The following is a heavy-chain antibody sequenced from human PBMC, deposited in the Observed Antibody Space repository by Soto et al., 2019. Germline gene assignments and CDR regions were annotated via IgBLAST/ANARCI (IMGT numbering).Heavy chain of an antibody. CDR1: GFSFSSYA. V-gene: IGHV3-23*01. Sequence: GRSLRLSCAASGFSFSSYAMSWVRQAPGKGLEWVSAISGSGGSTYYADSVKGRFTISRDNSKNTLYLQMNSLRAEDTAVYYCAKDLGWNWSYFDYWGQGTLVTSPQ. J-gene: IGHJ4*02. CDR3: AKDLGWNWSYFDY. D-gene: IGHD1-7*01. CDR2: ISGSGGST.